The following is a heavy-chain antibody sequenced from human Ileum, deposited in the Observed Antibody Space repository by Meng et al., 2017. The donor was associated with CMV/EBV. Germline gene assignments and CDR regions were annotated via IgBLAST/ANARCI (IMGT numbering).Heavy chain of an antibody. D-gene: IGHD2-15*01. CDR2: IYYSVSP. Sequence: LQVSGPGLGKPSQTLSLTCTVSGGSITHGNYYWSWFRQPPGRGLEWIGYIYYSVSPYYKPSLKSRVTISLDTSKNQFSLNLRSVTATDSAVYYCVRQVVAASFDYWGQGALVTVSS. CDR1: GGSITHGNYY. CDR3: VRQVVAASFDY. V-gene: IGHV4-30-4*01. J-gene: IGHJ4*02.